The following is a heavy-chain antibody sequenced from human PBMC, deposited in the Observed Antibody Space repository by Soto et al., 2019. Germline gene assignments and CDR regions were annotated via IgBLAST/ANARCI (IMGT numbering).Heavy chain of an antibody. V-gene: IGHV1-69*01. J-gene: IGHJ4*02. CDR1: GGTFSSYA. CDR3: ARDRVGATAD. CDR2: IIPIFGTA. Sequence: QVQLGQSGAEVKKPGSSVKVSCKASGGTFSSYAISWVLQAPGQGLEWMGGIIPIFGTANYAQKFQGRVTITADEAASPAYMALSSLRSEDTAVYYCARDRVGATADWGQGTLVTVSS. D-gene: IGHD1-26*01.